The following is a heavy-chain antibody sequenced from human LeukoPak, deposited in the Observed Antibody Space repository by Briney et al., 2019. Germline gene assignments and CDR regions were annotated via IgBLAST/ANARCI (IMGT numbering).Heavy chain of an antibody. D-gene: IGHD3-10*01. CDR3: ARVRTYGSMSI. CDR1: GYTFTGYY. CDR2: MNPNSGDA. V-gene: IGHV1-8*02. J-gene: IGHJ4*02. Sequence: GASVKVSCKASGYTFTGYYMHWVRQATGQGLEWMGWMNPNSGDAGYAPKFQSRVTMTRNTSITTAYMEVTNLKSEDTAVYYCARVRTYGSMSIWGQGTLVTVSS.